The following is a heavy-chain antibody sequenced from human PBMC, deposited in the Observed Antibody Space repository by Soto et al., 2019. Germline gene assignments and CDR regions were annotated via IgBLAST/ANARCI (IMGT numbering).Heavy chain of an antibody. Sequence: VGSLRLSCAASGFTFSSYAMTWVRQAPVKVLEWVSSISDNAIYTYYADPLKVRFAMSRDNSKNILYLPLNSLRAEDTAGCYGASPDYTSSRYWGRGTLVTVSS. CDR3: ASPDYTSSRY. CDR1: GFTFSSYA. D-gene: IGHD6-13*01. V-gene: IGHV3-23*01. J-gene: IGHJ4*02. CDR2: ISDNAIYT.